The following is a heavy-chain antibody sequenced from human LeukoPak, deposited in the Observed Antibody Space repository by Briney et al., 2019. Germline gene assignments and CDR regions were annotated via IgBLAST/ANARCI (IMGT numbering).Heavy chain of an antibody. V-gene: IGHV1-24*01. D-gene: IGHD3-22*01. CDR1: GYTLTELS. CDR2: FDPEDGET. CDR3: ATRGGRTYYYDSSGYYFDY. J-gene: IGHJ4*02. Sequence: ASVKVSCKVSGYTLTELSMHWVRQAPGKGLEWMGGFDPEDGETIYAQKFQGRVTMTEDTSTDTAYMELSSLRSEDTAVYYCATRGGRTYYYDSSGYYFDYWGQGTLVTVSS.